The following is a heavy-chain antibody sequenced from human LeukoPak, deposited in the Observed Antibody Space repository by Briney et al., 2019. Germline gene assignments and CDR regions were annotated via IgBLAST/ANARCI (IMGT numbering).Heavy chain of an antibody. CDR3: ALPTAAADPYYFDY. CDR2: IRYDESNK. V-gene: IGHV3-30*02. J-gene: IGHJ4*02. Sequence: GGSLRLSCAASGFTFSSYAMHWVRQAPGEGLEWVTFIRYDESNKYYADSAKGRFTISRDKSKNTLYLQMNSLRAEDTAVYYCALPTAAADPYYFDYWGQGTLVTVSS. D-gene: IGHD6-13*01. CDR1: GFTFSSYA.